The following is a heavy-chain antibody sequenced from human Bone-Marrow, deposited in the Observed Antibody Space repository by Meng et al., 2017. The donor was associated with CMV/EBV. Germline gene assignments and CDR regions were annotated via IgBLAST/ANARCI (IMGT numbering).Heavy chain of an antibody. D-gene: IGHD1-26*01. CDR2: ISSSSSYI. CDR3: ARGEGVVGATPFDI. Sequence: GESLKISCAASGFTFSSYSMNWVRQAPGKGLEWVSSISSSSSYIYYADSVKGRFTISRDNAKNSLYLQMNSLRAGDTAVYYCARGEGVVGATPFDIWVQGTMVTVSS. V-gene: IGHV3-21*01. CDR1: GFTFSSYS. J-gene: IGHJ3*02.